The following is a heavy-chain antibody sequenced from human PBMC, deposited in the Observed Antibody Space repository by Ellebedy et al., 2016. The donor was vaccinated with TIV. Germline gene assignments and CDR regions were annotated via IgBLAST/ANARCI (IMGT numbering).Heavy chain of an antibody. D-gene: IGHD2/OR15-2a*01. J-gene: IGHJ4*02. CDR3: ARSRTIGYDY. Sequence: MPSETLSLTCTVSGGSISSYYWSWIRQPPGKGLEWIGYIYYSGSTNYNPSLKSRVTISVDTSKNQFSLKLSSVTAADTAVYYCARSRTIGYDYWGQGTLVTVSS. CDR2: IYYSGST. CDR1: GGSISSYY. V-gene: IGHV4-59*01.